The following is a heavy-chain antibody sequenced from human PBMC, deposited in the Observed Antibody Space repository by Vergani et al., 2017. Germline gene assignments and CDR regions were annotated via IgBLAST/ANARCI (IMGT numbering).Heavy chain of an antibody. Sequence: EVQLLESGGGLVQPGGSLRLSCEASGFTFTNFAMTWVRQAPGEGLEWVSGISGSGGFTYYADSVKGRFTISRDNSKNTMFLQMNNLRAEDTAVYYCAKDNVPGYYDSSGYCYYWGQGTLVTVSS. J-gene: IGHJ4*02. CDR2: ISGSGGFT. CDR1: GFTFTNFA. V-gene: IGHV3-23*01. CDR3: AKDNVPGYYDSSGYCYY. D-gene: IGHD3-22*01.